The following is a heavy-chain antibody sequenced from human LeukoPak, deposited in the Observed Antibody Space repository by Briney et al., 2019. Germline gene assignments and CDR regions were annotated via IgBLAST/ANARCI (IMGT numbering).Heavy chain of an antibody. CDR1: GGSISSYY. V-gene: IGHV4-59*01. CDR3: ARGTTYYDTDWGY. Sequence: SETLSLTCTVSGGSISSYYWSWIRQPPGKGLEWIGYIYYSGSTNYNPSLKSRVTISVDTSKNQFSLKLSSVTAADTAVYYCARGTTYYDTDWGYWGQGTLVTVSS. J-gene: IGHJ4*02. CDR2: IYYSGST. D-gene: IGHD3-22*01.